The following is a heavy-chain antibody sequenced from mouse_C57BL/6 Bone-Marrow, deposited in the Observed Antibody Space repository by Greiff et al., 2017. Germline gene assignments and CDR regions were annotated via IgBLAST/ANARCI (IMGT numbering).Heavy chain of an antibody. CDR2: ISSGSSTI. J-gene: IGHJ2*01. CDR3: AILYDGYFDY. D-gene: IGHD2-3*01. V-gene: IGHV5-17*01. Sequence: VQLKESGGGLVKPGGSLKLSCAASGFTFSDYGMHWVRQAPEKGLEWVAYISSGSSTIYYADTVKGRFTISRDNAKNTLFLQMTSLRSEDTAMYYCAILYDGYFDYWGQGTTLTVSS. CDR1: GFTFSDYG.